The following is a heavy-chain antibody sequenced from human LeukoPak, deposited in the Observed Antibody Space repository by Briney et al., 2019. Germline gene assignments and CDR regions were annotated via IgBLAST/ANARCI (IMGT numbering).Heavy chain of an antibody. CDR2: ISGSGGST. CDR1: GFTFSSYA. Sequence: GGSLRLSCAASGFTFSSYAMSWVRQAPGKGLEWVSAISGSGGSTYYADSVKGRFTISRDNSKNSLYLQMNSLRAEDTAVYYCARDIGYCSGGSCYSGYWGQGTLVTVSS. CDR3: ARDIGYCSGGSCYSGY. D-gene: IGHD2-15*01. V-gene: IGHV3-23*01. J-gene: IGHJ4*02.